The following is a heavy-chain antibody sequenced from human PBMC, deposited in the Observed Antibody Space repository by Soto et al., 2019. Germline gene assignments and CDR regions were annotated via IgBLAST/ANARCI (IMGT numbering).Heavy chain of an antibody. CDR3: ARVPTVNIQLFDY. V-gene: IGHV3-33*01. J-gene: IGHJ4*02. Sequence: GGSLRLSCAASGFTFSSYGMHWVRQAPGKGLEWVAVIWYDGSNKYYADSVKGRFTISRDNSKNTLYLRMNSLRAEDTAVYYCARVPTVNIQLFDYWGQGTLVTVSS. D-gene: IGHD5-18*01. CDR2: IWYDGSNK. CDR1: GFTFSSYG.